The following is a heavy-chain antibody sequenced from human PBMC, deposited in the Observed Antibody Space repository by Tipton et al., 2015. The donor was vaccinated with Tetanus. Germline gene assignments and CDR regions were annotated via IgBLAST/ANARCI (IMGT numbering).Heavy chain of an antibody. J-gene: IGHJ5*01. CDR3: AKDLRYLSSWHDS. CDR2: ISYDGSTE. V-gene: IGHV3-30*18. D-gene: IGHD6-13*01. CDR1: GFTFSIYG. Sequence: SLRLSCAAPGFTFSIYGMYWVRQAPGKGLEWVAFISYDGSTEYYAKSVKGRFTISRDNSKHTLYLQMNSLGPEDTAVYYCAKDLRYLSSWHDSWGQGALVTVSS.